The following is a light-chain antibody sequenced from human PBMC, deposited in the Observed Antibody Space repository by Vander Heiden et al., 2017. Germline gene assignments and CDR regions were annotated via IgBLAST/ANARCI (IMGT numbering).Light chain of an antibody. J-gene: IGLJ2*01. CDR3: SSYTTSSTLV. CDR2: DVT. CDR1: SSDVGGYNY. V-gene: IGLV2-14*01. Sequence: QSALTQPASMSGSPGQSITIPCTGSSSDVGGYNYLSWYQQHPGKAPKLIIYDVTKRPSGVSNRFSASKSGNTASLTISGLQAEDEADYYCSSYTTSSTLVFGGGTKLTVL.